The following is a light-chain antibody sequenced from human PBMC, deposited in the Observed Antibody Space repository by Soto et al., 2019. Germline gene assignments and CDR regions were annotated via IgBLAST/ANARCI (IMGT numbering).Light chain of an antibody. Sequence: QSALTQPASVSGSPGQSITISCTGTSSDVSGYNYVSWYLQHPGKAPTLMIYDVNYRPSGVSDRFSGSKSGNTASLTISGLRAEDEADYYCSSFTSSTSYVFGTGTQLTVL. V-gene: IGLV2-14*01. CDR3: SSFTSSTSYV. CDR1: SSDVSGYNY. J-gene: IGLJ1*01. CDR2: DVN.